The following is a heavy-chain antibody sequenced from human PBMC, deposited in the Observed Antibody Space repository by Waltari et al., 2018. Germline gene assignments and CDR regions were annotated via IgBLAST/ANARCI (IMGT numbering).Heavy chain of an antibody. V-gene: IGHV4-38-2*01. J-gene: IGHJ5*02. CDR2: IYHSGST. Sequence: QVQLQESGPGLVKPSETLSLTCAVSGYSISSGYYWGWIRQPPGKGLEWIGSIYHSGSTYYNPSLKSRVTISVDTSKNQFSLKLSSVTAADTAVYYCASGGREGWFDPWGQGTLVTVSS. CDR1: GYSISSGYY. D-gene: IGHD1-26*01. CDR3: ASGGREGWFDP.